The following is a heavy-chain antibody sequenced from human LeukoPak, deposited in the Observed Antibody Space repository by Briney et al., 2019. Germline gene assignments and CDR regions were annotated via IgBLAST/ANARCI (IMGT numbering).Heavy chain of an antibody. J-gene: IGHJ4*02. Sequence: SETLSLTCTVSGDSISSTNYYWSWIRQPPGKGLEWIGEINHSGSTNYNPSLKSRVTISVDTSKNQFSLKLSSVTAADTAVYYCAIARGAFDYWGQGTLVTVSS. CDR2: INHSGST. V-gene: IGHV4-39*07. CDR1: GDSISSTNYY. D-gene: IGHD3-10*01. CDR3: AIARGAFDY.